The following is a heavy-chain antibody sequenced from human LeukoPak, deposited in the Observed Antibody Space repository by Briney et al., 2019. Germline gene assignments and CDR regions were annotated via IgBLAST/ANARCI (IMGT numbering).Heavy chain of an antibody. J-gene: IGHJ4*02. D-gene: IGHD1-26*01. V-gene: IGHV3-64D*09. CDR2: ISSNGGST. CDR3: VKGHLVWELGDYFDY. CDR1: GFTFSSYA. Sequence: GGSLRLSCSASGFTFSSYAMHWVRQAPWKGLEYVSAISSNGGSTYYADSVKGRFTISRDNSKNTLYLQMSSLRAEDTAVYYCVKGHLVWELGDYFDYWGQGTLVTVSS.